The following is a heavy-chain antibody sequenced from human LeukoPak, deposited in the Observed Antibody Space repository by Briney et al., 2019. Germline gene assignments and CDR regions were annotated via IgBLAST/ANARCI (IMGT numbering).Heavy chain of an antibody. D-gene: IGHD2/OR15-2a*01. V-gene: IGHV3-48*04. CDR2: ISSSSSTI. CDR1: GFTFSIYS. Sequence: GGSLRLSCAASGFTFSIYSMNWVRQAPGKGREWVSYISSSSSTIYYADSVKGRFTISRDNAKNSLYLQMNSLRAEDTAVYYCARESSTRGGLLSYWGQGTLVTVS. J-gene: IGHJ4*02. CDR3: ARESSTRGGLLSY.